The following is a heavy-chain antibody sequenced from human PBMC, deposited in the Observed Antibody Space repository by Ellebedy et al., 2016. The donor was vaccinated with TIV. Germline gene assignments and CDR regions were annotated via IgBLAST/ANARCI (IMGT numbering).Heavy chain of an antibody. D-gene: IGHD3-16*01. CDR1: GYIFTGYY. CDR3: ARGEGIMITFGGVPLDY. J-gene: IGHJ4*02. V-gene: IGHV1-2*02. CDR2: INPNSGGT. Sequence: ASVKVSCKASGYIFTGYYMHWVRQAPGQGLEWMGWINPNSGGTNYAQKFQGRVTMTRDTSISTAYMELSTLRSDDTAVYYCARGEGIMITFGGVPLDYWGQGTLVTVSS.